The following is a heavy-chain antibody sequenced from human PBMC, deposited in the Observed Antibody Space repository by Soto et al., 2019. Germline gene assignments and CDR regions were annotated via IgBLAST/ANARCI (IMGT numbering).Heavy chain of an antibody. CDR1: GGSISSHY. CDR3: ASYDILPGFHAYFDS. Sequence: SETLSLTCIVSGGSISSHYWSWIRQPPGKGLEWIGYISNSGSTKYNPSLKSRVTIYLDTSKNQFSLKLSSVTAADTAVYYCASYDILPGFHAYFDSWGQGTLVTVSS. D-gene: IGHD3-9*01. V-gene: IGHV4-4*08. J-gene: IGHJ4*02. CDR2: ISNSGST.